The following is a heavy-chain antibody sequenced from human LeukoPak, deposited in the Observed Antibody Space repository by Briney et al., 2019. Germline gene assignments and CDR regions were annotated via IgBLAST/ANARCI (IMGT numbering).Heavy chain of an antibody. CDR1: GFTVSSNY. CDR3: AKVAGYSSGWFDSYYFDY. D-gene: IGHD6-19*01. CDR2: IYSGGST. Sequence: PRGSLRLSCAASGFTVSSNYMSWVRQAPGKGLEWVSVIYSGGSTYYADSVKGRFTISRDNSKNTLYLQMNSLRAEDTAVYYCAKVAGYSSGWFDSYYFDYWGQGTLVTVSS. J-gene: IGHJ4*02. V-gene: IGHV3-53*01.